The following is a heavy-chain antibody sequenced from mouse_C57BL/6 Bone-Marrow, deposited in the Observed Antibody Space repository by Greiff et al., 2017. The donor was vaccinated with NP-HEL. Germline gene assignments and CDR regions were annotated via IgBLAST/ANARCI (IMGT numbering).Heavy chain of an antibody. V-gene: IGHV1-47*01. J-gene: IGHJ2*01. CDR3: AREVNYWYYFDY. CDR1: GYTFTTYP. Sequence: VQLQQSGAELVKPGASVKMSCTASGYTFTTYPIEWVKQNHGKSLEWIGNFHPYNDDTEYNEKFQNKATLIAEKSSSTVYLELSRLTSGDSSVYSCAREVNYWYYFDYWGQGTTLTVSS. D-gene: IGHD2-1*01. CDR2: FHPYNDDT.